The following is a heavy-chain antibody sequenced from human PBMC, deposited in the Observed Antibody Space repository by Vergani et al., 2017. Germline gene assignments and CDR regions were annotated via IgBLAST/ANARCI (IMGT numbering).Heavy chain of an antibody. CDR2: TWFDGNNK. CDR3: ARDLRLLYNRFDP. D-gene: IGHD1-14*01. V-gene: IGHV3-33*01. CDR1: GFTFNQYG. J-gene: IGHJ5*02. Sequence: QVQLVGSGGGVVQPGGSLRLSCAASGFTFNQYGLHWVRQAPGKGLEWVAVTWFDGNNKQYADSVKGRVTICRDNSKSTMYLQMNSLRDEDTGVYYCARDLRLLYNRFDPWGQGTLVTVSS.